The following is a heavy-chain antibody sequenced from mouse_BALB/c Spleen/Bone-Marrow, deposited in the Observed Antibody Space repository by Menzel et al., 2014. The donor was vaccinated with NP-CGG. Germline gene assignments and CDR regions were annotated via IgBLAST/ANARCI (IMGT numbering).Heavy chain of an antibody. Sequence: EVKLMESGAELVKPGASVKLSCTASGFNIKDTYMHWVKQRPEQGLEWIGRIDPANGNTKYDPKFQGKATITADTSSNTAYLQLSSLTSEDTAVYYCARNYCYGKSFAYWGQGTLVTVSA. CDR2: IDPANGNT. CDR1: GFNIKDTY. J-gene: IGHJ3*01. D-gene: IGHD2-12*01. CDR3: ARNYCYGKSFAY. V-gene: IGHV14-3*02.